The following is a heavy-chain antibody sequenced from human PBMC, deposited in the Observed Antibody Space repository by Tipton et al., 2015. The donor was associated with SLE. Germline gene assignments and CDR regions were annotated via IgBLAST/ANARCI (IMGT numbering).Heavy chain of an antibody. CDR3: ARDGRGDSSEGAFDI. Sequence: SLRLSCAASGFTFSSYGMHWVRQAPGKGLEWVAVIWYDGSNKYYADSVKGRFTISRDNSKNTLYLQMNSLRAEDTAVYYCARDGRGDSSEGAFDIWGQGTMVTVSS. J-gene: IGHJ3*02. V-gene: IGHV3-33*01. CDR2: IWYDGSNK. D-gene: IGHD6-19*01. CDR1: GFTFSSYG.